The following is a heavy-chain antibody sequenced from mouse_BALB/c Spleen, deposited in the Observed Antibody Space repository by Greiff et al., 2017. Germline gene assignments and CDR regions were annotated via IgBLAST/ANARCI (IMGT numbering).Heavy chain of an antibody. CDR1: GFTFSSYA. V-gene: IGHV5-9-4*01. D-gene: IGHD1-1*01. Sequence: DVKLVESGGGLVKPGGSLKLSCAASGFTFSSYAMSWVRQSPAKRLVWVAEISSGGSYTYYPDTVTGRFTISRDNAKNTLYLEMRSLRSEDTAMDDCARDPHYYGSSYRYFDVWGAGTTVTVSS. CDR2: ISSGGSYT. J-gene: IGHJ1*01. CDR3: ARDPHYYGSSYRYFDV.